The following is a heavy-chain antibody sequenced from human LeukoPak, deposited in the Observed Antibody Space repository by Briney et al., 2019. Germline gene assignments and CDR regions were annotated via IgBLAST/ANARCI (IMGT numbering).Heavy chain of an antibody. Sequence: GRSLRLSCAASGISFRSYGMHWVRQAPGKGLEWVTFIWYDASNKYYAESVKGRFTISRDNSRNAVFLQMNSLRAEDTAIYYCATDISTHYFGSWGQGTLVTVSS. V-gene: IGHV3-33*01. D-gene: IGHD3-9*01. J-gene: IGHJ4*02. CDR2: IWYDASNK. CDR3: ATDISTHYFGS. CDR1: GISFRSYG.